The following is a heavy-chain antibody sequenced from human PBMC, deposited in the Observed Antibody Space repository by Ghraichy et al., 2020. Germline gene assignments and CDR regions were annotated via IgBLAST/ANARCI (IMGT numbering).Heavy chain of an antibody. CDR3: ARHLNYASGIDWFDP. CDR1: GVSISTTY. J-gene: IGHJ5*02. V-gene: IGHV4-59*08. D-gene: IGHD3-10*01. Sequence: ESLNISCTVSGVSISTTYWSWFRQPPGKGLEWIAYIHKNGRTNSSPSLRSRVATSVDTSNNRVSLRLTSVTAADTAVYYCARHLNYASGIDWFDPWGQGSLVTVSS. CDR2: IHKNGRT.